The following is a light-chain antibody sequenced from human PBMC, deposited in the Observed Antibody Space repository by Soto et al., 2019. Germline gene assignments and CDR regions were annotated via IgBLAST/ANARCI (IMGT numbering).Light chain of an antibody. CDR1: SSDIGAYNY. Sequence: QSALTQPASVSGIPGQSITISCTGTSSDIGAYNYVSWYQQHPGRAPKLMIYEVTYRPSGVSNRFFGSKSGNTASLIISGLQAEDEADYYCSSYSSSSPYVFGTGTKLTVL. CDR3: SSYSSSSPYV. J-gene: IGLJ1*01. CDR2: EVT. V-gene: IGLV2-14*01.